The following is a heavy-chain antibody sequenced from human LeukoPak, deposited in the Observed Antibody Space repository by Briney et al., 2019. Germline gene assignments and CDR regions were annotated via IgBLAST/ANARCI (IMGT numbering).Heavy chain of an antibody. J-gene: IGHJ4*02. CDR3: AKEWGSGWSSFDY. D-gene: IGHD6-19*01. V-gene: IGHV3-30*18. CDR1: GFTFSSYG. CDR2: ISYDGSNK. Sequence: GRSLRLSCAASGFTFSSYGMHWVRQAPGKGLEWVAVISYDGSNKYYADSVKGRFTISRDNSKNTLYLRMNSLRAEDTAVYYCAKEWGSGWSSFDYWGQGTLVTVSS.